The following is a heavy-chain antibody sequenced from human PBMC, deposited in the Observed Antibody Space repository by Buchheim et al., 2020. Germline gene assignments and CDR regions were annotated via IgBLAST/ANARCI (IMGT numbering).Heavy chain of an antibody. CDR2: INPSGGST. D-gene: IGHD2-2*01. J-gene: IGHJ5*02. Sequence: QVQLVQSGAEVKKPGASVKVSCKASGYTFTSYGISWVRQAPGQGLEWMGIINPSGGSTSYAQKFQGRVTMTRDTSTSTVYMELSSLRSEDTAVYYCARDYLNIVVVPAAITNWFDPWGQGTL. CDR3: ARDYLNIVVVPAAITNWFDP. V-gene: IGHV1-46*01. CDR1: GYTFTSYG.